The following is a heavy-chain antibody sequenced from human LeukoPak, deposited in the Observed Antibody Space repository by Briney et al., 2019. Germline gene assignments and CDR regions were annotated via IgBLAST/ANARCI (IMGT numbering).Heavy chain of an antibody. D-gene: IGHD2-15*01. V-gene: IGHV1-2*02. CDR2: INPNSGGT. CDR3: ARRVVVVATPVVGRWFDP. Sequence: ASVKVSCKASGYTFTGYYMHWVRLAPGQGLEWMGWINPNSGGTNYAQKFQGRVTMTRDTSIRTAYMELSRLRSDATAVYYCARRVVVVATPVVGRWFDPWGQGTLVTVSS. J-gene: IGHJ5*02. CDR1: GYTFTGYY.